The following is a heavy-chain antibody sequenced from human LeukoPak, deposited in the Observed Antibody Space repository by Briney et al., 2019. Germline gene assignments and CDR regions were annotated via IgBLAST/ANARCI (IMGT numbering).Heavy chain of an antibody. J-gene: IGHJ4*02. CDR2: INQDGSGE. D-gene: IGHD2-21*02. CDR1: GFTFSNYW. CDR3: ARAATAGTVDY. Sequence: GGSLRLSCAASGFTFSNYWMSWVRQTPGKGLEGVANINQDGSGEYYVDSVKGRFSISRDNAKNSLFLQMNSLTAEDTAVYYCARAATAGTVDYWGQGTLVTVSS. V-gene: IGHV3-7*01.